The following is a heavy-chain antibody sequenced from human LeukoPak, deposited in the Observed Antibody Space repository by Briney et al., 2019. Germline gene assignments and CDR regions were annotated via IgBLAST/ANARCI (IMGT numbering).Heavy chain of an antibody. CDR1: GYTFTDYA. CDR3: ARDVGGKAVAGTIDY. D-gene: IGHD6-19*01. J-gene: IGHJ4*02. V-gene: IGHV1-18*01. Sequence: ASVKLSCTASGYTFTDYAFSWVRHVPGQGLEWMGWIRAYNGDRNYPQKFQARVTMTTDTSTSTAYLDLWDLRSDDTGIYYCARDVGGKAVAGTIDYWGQGTLVTVSS. CDR2: IRAYNGDR.